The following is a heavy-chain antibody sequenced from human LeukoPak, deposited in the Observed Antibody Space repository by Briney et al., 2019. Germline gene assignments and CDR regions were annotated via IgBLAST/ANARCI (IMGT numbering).Heavy chain of an antibody. CDR1: GGSISSYY. V-gene: IGHV4-59*01. CDR3: ARERRAFDI. CDR2: IYYSGST. Sequence: SETLSLTCTVSGGSISSYYWSWIRQPPGKGLEWIGYIYYSGSTNYNPSLKSRVTISVDTSKNQFSLKLSSVTAANTAVYYCARERRAFDIWGQGTMVTVSS. J-gene: IGHJ3*02.